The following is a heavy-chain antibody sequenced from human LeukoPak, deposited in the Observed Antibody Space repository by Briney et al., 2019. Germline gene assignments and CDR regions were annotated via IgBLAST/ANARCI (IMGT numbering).Heavy chain of an antibody. CDR3: ATEVIIAVTGNDY. CDR1: GFTFSNVW. D-gene: IGHD6-19*01. Sequence: PGGSLRLSCAASGFTFSNVWMNWVRQAPGKGLEWVGRIRSKTHGETIDYAAPVRGRFTISRDDSKNTLYLQLNSLKTEDTAVYYSATEVIIAVTGNDYWGQGSLVTVSS. J-gene: IGHJ4*02. V-gene: IGHV3-15*07. CDR2: IRSKTHGETI.